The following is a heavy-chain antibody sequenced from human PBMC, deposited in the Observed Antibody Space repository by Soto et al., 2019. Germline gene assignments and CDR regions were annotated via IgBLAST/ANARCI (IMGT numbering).Heavy chain of an antibody. CDR1: GFTFSSYG. V-gene: IGHV3-30*18. CDR2: ISYDGSNK. CDR3: AKDYGYCSGGSCYSSGWFDP. D-gene: IGHD2-15*01. Sequence: QVQLVESGGGVVQPGRSLRLSCAASGFTFSSYGMHWVRQAPGKGLEWVAVISYDGSNKYYADSVKGRFTISRDNSKNTLYRQMNSLRAEDTAVYYCAKDYGYCSGGSCYSSGWFDPWGQGTLVTVSS. J-gene: IGHJ5*02.